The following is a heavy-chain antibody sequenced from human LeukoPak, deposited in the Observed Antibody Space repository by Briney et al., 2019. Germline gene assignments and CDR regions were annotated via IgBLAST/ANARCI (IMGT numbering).Heavy chain of an antibody. D-gene: IGHD3-3*01. J-gene: IGHJ4*02. V-gene: IGHV3-7*01. CDR1: GFTFSSYW. CDR3: ARETIFGVVADRSRNDY. Sequence: GGSLRLSCAASGFTFSSYWMSWVRQAPGKGLEWVANIKKDGSEKYYMDSVKGRFTISRDNAKNSLYLQMNSLRAEDTAVYYCARETIFGVVADRSRNDYWGQGTLVTVSS. CDR2: IKKDGSEK.